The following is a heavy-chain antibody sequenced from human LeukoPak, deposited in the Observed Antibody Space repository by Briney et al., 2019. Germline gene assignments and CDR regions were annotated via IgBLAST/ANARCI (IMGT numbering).Heavy chain of an antibody. V-gene: IGHV3-74*01. J-gene: IGHJ4*02. CDR1: GFAFSRYW. Sequence: GGSLRLSCAASGFAFSRYWMNWVRQAPGKGLVWVSRIEGDGSSTTYADNVKGRFTISRDNAKNTLYLQMNSLRAEDTAVYFCARDPSAFAGYFDYWGQGTLVTVSS. CDR3: ARDPSAFAGYFDY. CDR2: IEGDGSST. D-gene: IGHD3-10*01.